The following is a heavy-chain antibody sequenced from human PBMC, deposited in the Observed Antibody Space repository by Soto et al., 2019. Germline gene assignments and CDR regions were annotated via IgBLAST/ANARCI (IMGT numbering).Heavy chain of an antibody. Sequence: WASVKVSCKASGGTFSSYAISWVRQAPGQGLEWMGGIIPIFGTANYAQKFQGRVTMTRDTSISTAYMELSRLRSDDTAVYYCARESSGSPDAFDIWGQGTMVTVSS. CDR2: IIPIFGTA. J-gene: IGHJ3*02. CDR1: GGTFSSYA. V-gene: IGHV1-69*05. D-gene: IGHD1-26*01. CDR3: ARESSGSPDAFDI.